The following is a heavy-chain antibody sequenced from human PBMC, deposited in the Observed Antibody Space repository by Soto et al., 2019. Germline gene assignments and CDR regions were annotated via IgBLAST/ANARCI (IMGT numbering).Heavy chain of an antibody. Sequence: SETLSLTCTVSGGSISSGGYYWSWIRQHPGKGLEWIGYIYYSGSTYYNPSLKSRVTISVDTSKNQFSLKLSSVTAADTAVYYCARDQEGSAFDIWGQGTMVTVSS. D-gene: IGHD2-15*01. J-gene: IGHJ3*02. V-gene: IGHV4-31*03. CDR2: IYYSGST. CDR3: ARDQEGSAFDI. CDR1: GGSISSGGYY.